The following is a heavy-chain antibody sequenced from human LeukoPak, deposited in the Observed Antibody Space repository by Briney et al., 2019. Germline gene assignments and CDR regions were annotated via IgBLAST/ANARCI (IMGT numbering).Heavy chain of an antibody. D-gene: IGHD5-18*01. CDR3: ARDLGYSYGYRFDP. CDR1: GGSISSYY. J-gene: IGHJ5*02. Sequence: PSETLSLICTVSGGSISSYYWSWIRQPPGKGLEWIGYIYYSGSTNYNPSLKSRVTISVDTSKNQFSLKVSSVTAADTAVYYCARDLGYSYGYRFDPWGQGTLVTVSS. CDR2: IYYSGST. V-gene: IGHV4-59*01.